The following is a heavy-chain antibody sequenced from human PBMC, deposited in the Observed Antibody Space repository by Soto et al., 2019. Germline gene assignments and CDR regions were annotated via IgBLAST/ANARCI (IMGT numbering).Heavy chain of an antibody. V-gene: IGHV3-53*01. Sequence: EVQLVESGGGLIQPGGSLRLSCAASGFTVSSNYMSWVRQAPGKGLEWVSLISGGGSTYYSDSVKGRFTISRDNYKNTLNLVMKSLTAEDSAVYYCARGSPSMTYFGEYYFDFWGQGSLVTVSS. J-gene: IGHJ4*02. D-gene: IGHD3-16*01. CDR2: ISGGGST. CDR3: ARGSPSMTYFGEYYFDF. CDR1: GFTVSSNY.